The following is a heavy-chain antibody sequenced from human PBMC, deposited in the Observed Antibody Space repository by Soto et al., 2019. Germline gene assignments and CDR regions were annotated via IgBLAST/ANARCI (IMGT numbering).Heavy chain of an antibody. CDR1: GGSISGSY. Sequence: PSDTLSLTCSVSGGSISGSYWSWIRQSPGKGLEWLGYVYYTGSTNYSPSLRSRVSISVDTSKNEFSLRLSSVTAADTAVYFCARSVAVPGAHIDYWGQGTRVNVS. CDR3: ARSVAVPGAHIDY. D-gene: IGHD6-19*01. CDR2: VYYTGST. V-gene: IGHV4-59*01. J-gene: IGHJ4*02.